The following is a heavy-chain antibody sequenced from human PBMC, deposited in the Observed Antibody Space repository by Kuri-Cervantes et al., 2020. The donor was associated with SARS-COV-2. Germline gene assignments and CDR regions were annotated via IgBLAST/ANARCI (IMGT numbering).Heavy chain of an antibody. CDR1: GYTFTSYD. Sequence: ASVKVSCKASGYTFTSYDINWVRQAPGQGLEWMGWINPNSGGTNYAQKFQGRVTMTRDTSISTAYMELSRLRSEDTAVYFCTREAHGGHHDYWGQGTLVTVSS. J-gene: IGHJ4*02. V-gene: IGHV1-2*02. CDR2: INPNSGGT. D-gene: IGHD4-23*01. CDR3: TREAHGGHHDY.